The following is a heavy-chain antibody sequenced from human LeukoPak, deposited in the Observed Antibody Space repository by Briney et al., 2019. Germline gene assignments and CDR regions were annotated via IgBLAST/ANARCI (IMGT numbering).Heavy chain of an antibody. CDR1: GYTFTSYG. CDR2: ISAYNGNT. V-gene: IGHV1-18*01. D-gene: IGHD2-2*03. CDR3: ALIGYCSSTSCYGSAFDI. J-gene: IGHJ3*02. Sequence: ASVKVSCKASGYTFTSYGISWVRQAPGQGLEWMGWISAYNGNTNYAQKLQGRVTMTTDTSTSTAYMELRSLRSDDTAVYHCALIGYCSSTSCYGSAFDIWGQGTMVTVSS.